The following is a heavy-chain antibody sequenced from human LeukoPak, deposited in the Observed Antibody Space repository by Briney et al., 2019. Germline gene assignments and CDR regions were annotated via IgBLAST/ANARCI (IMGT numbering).Heavy chain of an antibody. V-gene: IGHV1-69*13. J-gene: IGHJ6*03. Sequence: ASVKVSCKASGGTFSSYAISWVRQAPGQGLEWMGGIIPIFGTANYAQKFQGRVTITADESTSTAYMELSSLRSEDTAVYYCATSELTDYYYYYMDVWGKGTTVTISS. CDR1: GGTFSSYA. CDR2: IIPIFGTA. CDR3: ATSELTDYYYYYMDV. D-gene: IGHD1-14*01.